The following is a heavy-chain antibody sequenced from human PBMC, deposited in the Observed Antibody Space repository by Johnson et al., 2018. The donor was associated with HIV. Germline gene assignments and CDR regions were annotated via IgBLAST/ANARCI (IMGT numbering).Heavy chain of an antibody. CDR2: IYRGGST. Sequence: VQLVESGGGLVKPGGSLRLSCAASGFTFSDAWLTWVRQAPGKGLEWVSIIYRGGSTYYAESVKGRFTISRDNYKNTLYLQMNNLRVEDTAVYYCARDGESQQLPLGDAFDIWGQGTMVTVSS. CDR1: GFTFSDAW. V-gene: IGHV3-66*01. J-gene: IGHJ3*02. D-gene: IGHD6-13*01. CDR3: ARDGESQQLPLGDAFDI.